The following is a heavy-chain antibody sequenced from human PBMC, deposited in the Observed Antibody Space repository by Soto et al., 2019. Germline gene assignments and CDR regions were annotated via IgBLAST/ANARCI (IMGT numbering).Heavy chain of an antibody. J-gene: IGHJ4*02. CDR3: ANHAKNDSSGYYQYYFDY. CDR1: GGSISSGGYS. Sequence: SETLSLTCAVSGGSISSGGYSWSWIRQPPGKGLEWIGYIYHSGSTYYNPSLKSRVTISVDTSKNQFSLKLSSVTAADTAVYYCANHAKNDSSGYYQYYFDYWGQGTLVTVSS. D-gene: IGHD3-22*01. V-gene: IGHV4-30-2*03. CDR2: IYHSGST.